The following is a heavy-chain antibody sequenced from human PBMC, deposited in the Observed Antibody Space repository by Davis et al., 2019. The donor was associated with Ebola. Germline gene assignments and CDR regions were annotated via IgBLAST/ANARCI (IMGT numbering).Heavy chain of an antibody. CDR1: GYTFTGYY. CDR2: INPNSGGT. CDR3: ARGLRMYYYDSSGYYYDY. D-gene: IGHD3-22*01. J-gene: IGHJ4*02. Sequence: ASVKVSCKASGYTFTGYYMHWVRQAPGQGLEWMGWINPNSGGTNYAQKFQGRVTMTRDTSISTAYMELSRLRSDDTAVYYCARGLRMYYYDSSGYYYDYWGQGTLVTVSS. V-gene: IGHV1-2*02.